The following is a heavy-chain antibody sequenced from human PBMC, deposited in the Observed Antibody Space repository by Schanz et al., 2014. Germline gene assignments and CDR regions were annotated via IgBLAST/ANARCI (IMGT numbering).Heavy chain of an antibody. CDR2: ISRSSSSI. J-gene: IGHJ4*02. D-gene: IGHD3-10*01. V-gene: IGHV3-23*04. CDR1: GFTFDDYA. Sequence: EVQLVESGGGLVQPGRSLRLSCAASGFTFDDYAMHWVRQAPGKGLEWVSSISRSSSSIYYADSVKGRFTISRDNSKNTLYVQLNSLRAEDTAVYYCAKDPYGSGNHYTYWGRGALVSVSS. CDR3: AKDPYGSGNHYTY.